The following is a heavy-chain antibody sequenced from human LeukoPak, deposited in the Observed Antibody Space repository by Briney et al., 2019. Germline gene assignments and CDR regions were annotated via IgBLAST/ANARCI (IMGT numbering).Heavy chain of an antibody. CDR1: GGSFSGYY. D-gene: IGHD2-15*01. CDR3: ARDLGRYCSGGSCHYYSYYMDV. V-gene: IGHV4-34*01. CDR2: INHSGST. J-gene: IGHJ6*03. Sequence: SESLSLTCAVYGGSFSGYYWSWIRQPPGKGLEWIGEINHSGSTNYNPSLKSRVTISVDTSKNQFSLKLSSVTAADTAVYYCARDLGRYCSGGSCHYYSYYMDVWGKGTTVTVSS.